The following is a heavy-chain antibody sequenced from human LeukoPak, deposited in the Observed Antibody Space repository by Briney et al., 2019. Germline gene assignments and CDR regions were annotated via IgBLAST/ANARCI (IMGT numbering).Heavy chain of an antibody. CDR3: ARPNARIRGYSYGLRGYFDY. CDR1: GGSFSGYY. Sequence: PSETLSLTCSVSGGSFSGYYWSWIRQPPGKGLEWIGEINHSGSTNYNPSLKSRVTISVDTSKNQFSLKLSSVTAADTAVYYCARPNARIRGYSYGLRGYFDYWGQGTLVTVSS. D-gene: IGHD5-18*01. J-gene: IGHJ4*02. V-gene: IGHV4-34*01. CDR2: INHSGST.